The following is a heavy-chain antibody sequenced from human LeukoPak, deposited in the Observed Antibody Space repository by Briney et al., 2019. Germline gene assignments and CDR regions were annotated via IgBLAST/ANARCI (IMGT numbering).Heavy chain of an antibody. CDR2: IYNSGST. J-gene: IGHJ2*01. CDR3: ARDKGPYLYFDL. CDR1: DGSISRHY. V-gene: IGHV4-59*11. D-gene: IGHD2-21*01. Sequence: SETVSLTCALSDGSISRHYWNWLRQPPGKGLEWMGNIYNSGSTDYNHSLKSRVTISVNLSKKQISLKLTSVTAADTALYYCARDKGPYLYFDLWGRGTLVTVSS.